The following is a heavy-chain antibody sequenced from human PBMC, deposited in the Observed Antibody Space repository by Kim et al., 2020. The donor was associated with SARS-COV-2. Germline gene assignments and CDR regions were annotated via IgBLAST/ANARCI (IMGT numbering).Heavy chain of an antibody. CDR1: GYTFTSYD. CDR3: ARGRYSSGWYSNYYYGMDV. J-gene: IGHJ6*02. CDR2: MNPNSGNT. D-gene: IGHD6-19*01. Sequence: ASVKVSCKASGYTFTSYDINWVRQATGQGLEWMGWMNPNSGNTGYAQKFQGRVTMTRNTSISTAYMELSGLRSEDTAVYYCARGRYSSGWYSNYYYGMDVWGQGTTVTVSS. V-gene: IGHV1-8*01.